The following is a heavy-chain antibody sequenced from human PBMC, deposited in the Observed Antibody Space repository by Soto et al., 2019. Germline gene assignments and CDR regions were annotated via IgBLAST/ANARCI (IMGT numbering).Heavy chain of an antibody. Sequence: GGALRLSWSASGSTFRSFTMNWVRQAPGKGLEWVSTISSNSAYIYYTDALRGRFTISRDNAKNSLHLQMNSLRAEDTAVYYCTRDASRDSSARGWFDPWGPGTLVTVSS. CDR3: TRDASRDSSARGWFDP. V-gene: IGHV3-21*01. J-gene: IGHJ5*02. CDR2: ISSNSAYI. D-gene: IGHD6-13*01. CDR1: GSTFRSFT.